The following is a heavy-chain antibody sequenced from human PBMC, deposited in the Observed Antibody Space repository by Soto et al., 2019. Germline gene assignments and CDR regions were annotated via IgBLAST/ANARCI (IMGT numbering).Heavy chain of an antibody. Sequence: QVQLVQSGAEVKKPGASVKVSCKASGYTFTSYDINWVRQATGQGLEWMGCMNPNSGNTGYAQKFQGRVTMTRNTSISTAYMALRSLRSDDTAVYSCGTSTNDYGYRPWGQGTLVTVSS. J-gene: IGHJ5*02. CDR2: MNPNSGNT. CDR3: GTSTNDYGYRP. CDR1: GYTFTSYD. V-gene: IGHV1-8*01. D-gene: IGHD4-17*01.